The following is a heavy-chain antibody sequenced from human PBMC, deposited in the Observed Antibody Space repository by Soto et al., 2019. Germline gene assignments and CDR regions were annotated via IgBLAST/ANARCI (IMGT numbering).Heavy chain of an antibody. V-gene: IGHV1-24*01. CDR2: FDTDEAET. J-gene: IGHJ5*02. CDR3: TTYHGDYNFDH. CDR1: GYTLNEVA. D-gene: IGHD4-17*01. Sequence: QVQLVQSGAEVKKPGASVKVSCKVSGYTLNEVAMHWVRQAPGKGLEWLGGFDTDEAETSYAQHFQGRVTMTEDTSTDTVYMELSSLRSEDTALYFCTTYHGDYNFDHWGQGTLVTVSS.